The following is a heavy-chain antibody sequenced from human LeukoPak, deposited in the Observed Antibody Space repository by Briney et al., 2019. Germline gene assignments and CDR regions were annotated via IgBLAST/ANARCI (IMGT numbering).Heavy chain of an antibody. CDR3: ARSPDSGTTYAMDV. J-gene: IGHJ6*02. V-gene: IGHV5-51*01. CDR2: IYPGDYDT. D-gene: IGHD1-1*01. CDR1: GYIFTNYL. Sequence: GESGKISCKGSGYIFTNYLIGWVRQMPGEGLELMGIIYPGDYDTRYSPSFQGQVIISADKSISTAYLQWSSLKASDTAMYYCARSPDSGTTYAMDVWGQGTTVTASS.